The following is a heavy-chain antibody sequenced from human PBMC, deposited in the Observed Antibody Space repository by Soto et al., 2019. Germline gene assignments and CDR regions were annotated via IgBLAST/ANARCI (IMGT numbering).Heavy chain of an antibody. J-gene: IGHJ6*02. CDR2: IDTDGGRK. V-gene: IGHV3-7*03. CDR3: GRVPLDGNYANGVDV. D-gene: IGHD4-17*01. Sequence: HPGGSLRLSCAASGFNFNTYWMYWVRQAPGKGLEWVANIDTDGGRKNYVDSVKGRFIISRDNVKNSLFLQMNSLRAEDTAVYYCGRVPLDGNYANGVDVWGQGTTVTVSS. CDR1: GFNFNTYW.